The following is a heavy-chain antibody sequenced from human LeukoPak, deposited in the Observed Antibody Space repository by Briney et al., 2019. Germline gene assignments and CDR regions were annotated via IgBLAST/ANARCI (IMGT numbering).Heavy chain of an antibody. CDR2: IIPIFGTA. D-gene: IGHD5-18*01. V-gene: IGHV1-69*13. J-gene: IGHJ6*02. CDR1: GGTFSSYA. Sequence: SVKVSCTASGGTFSSYAISWVRQAPGQGLEWMGGIIPIFGTANYAQKFQGRVTITADESTSTAYMELSSLRSEDTAVYYCASAPERDTAMVTIDYYYGMDVWGQGTTVTVSS. CDR3: ASAPERDTAMVTIDYYYGMDV.